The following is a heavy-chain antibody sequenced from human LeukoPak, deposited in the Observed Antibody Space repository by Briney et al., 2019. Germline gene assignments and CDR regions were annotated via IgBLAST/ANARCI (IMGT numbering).Heavy chain of an antibody. CDR3: ARDKVEGPTICDY. V-gene: IGHV3-7*01. CDR1: GFTFSSYW. D-gene: IGHD1-26*01. J-gene: IGHJ4*02. Sequence: GGSLRLSCAASGFTFSSYWMSWVRQAPGKGLEWVANIKQDGSEKYYVDSVKGRFTISRDNAKNSLYLQMNSLSAEDTAVYYCARDKVEGPTICDYWGQGTLVTVSS. CDR2: IKQDGSEK.